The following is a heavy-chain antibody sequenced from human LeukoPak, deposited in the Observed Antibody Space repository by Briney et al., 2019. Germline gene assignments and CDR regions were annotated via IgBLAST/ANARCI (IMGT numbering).Heavy chain of an antibody. V-gene: IGHV3-21*01. D-gene: IGHD1-26*01. Sequence: PGGSLRLSCAASGFTFSSYSMNWVRQAPGKGLEWVSFISSSSAHINYADSVKGRFTISRDDPRNSLYLQMNSLRAEDTAVYYCARDIGGSYTAIDYWGQGTLVTVSS. CDR1: GFTFSSYS. CDR2: ISSSSAHI. CDR3: ARDIGGSYTAIDY. J-gene: IGHJ4*02.